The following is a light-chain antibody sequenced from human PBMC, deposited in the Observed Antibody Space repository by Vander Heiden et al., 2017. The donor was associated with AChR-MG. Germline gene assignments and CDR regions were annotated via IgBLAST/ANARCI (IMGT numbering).Light chain of an antibody. Sequence: QSVLTQAPSASGTPGQRVTISCSGSSSNIGSNYVYWYQQLPGTAPKLLIHSNNQRPSGVPDRFSGSKSGTSASLAISGLRSEDEAAYVCATWDDSLNGPVFGGGTKLTVL. V-gene: IGLV1-47*02. CDR3: ATWDDSLNGPV. CDR1: SSNIGSNY. J-gene: IGLJ3*02. CDR2: SNN.